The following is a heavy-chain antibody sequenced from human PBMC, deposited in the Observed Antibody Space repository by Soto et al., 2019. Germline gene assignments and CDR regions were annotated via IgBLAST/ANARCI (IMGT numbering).Heavy chain of an antibody. Sequence: VGSLRLSCAASEFTFANAWISWVRQAPGKGLEWVDRIKSKADGGTTDYAAPVKGRFTISRDESQNTLYLQMNSLKTEDTAVYYCTSLYYGHWGQGTLVTVSS. CDR2: IKSKADGGTT. CDR1: EFTFANAW. CDR3: TSLYYGH. V-gene: IGHV3-15*01. J-gene: IGHJ4*02. D-gene: IGHD4-17*01.